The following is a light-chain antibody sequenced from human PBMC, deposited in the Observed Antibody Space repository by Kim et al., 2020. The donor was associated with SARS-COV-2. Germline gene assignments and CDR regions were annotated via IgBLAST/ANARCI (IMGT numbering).Light chain of an antibody. V-gene: IGLV2-23*02. Sequence: QSITISCTGTSSDVGSYNLVSWYQQHPGKAPKLMIYEVSKRPSGVSNRFSGSKSGNTASLTISGLQAEDEADYYCCSYAGSSTFVVFGGGTQLIVL. CDR2: EVS. CDR3: CSYAGSSTFVV. CDR1: SSDVGSYNL. J-gene: IGLJ2*01.